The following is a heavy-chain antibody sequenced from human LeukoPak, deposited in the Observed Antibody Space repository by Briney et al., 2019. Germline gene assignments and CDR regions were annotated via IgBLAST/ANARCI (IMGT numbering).Heavy chain of an antibody. CDR1: GYTFTSYG. CDR3: ARDRAGIAVAGSFDY. CDR2: ISAYNGNT. D-gene: IGHD6-13*01. Sequence: ASVKVSCKASGYTFTSYGISWVRQAPGQGLEWMGWISAYNGNTNYAQKLQGRVTMTTDTSTSTAYMELRSLRSDDTAVYYCARDRAGIAVAGSFDYWGQGTLVTVSS. V-gene: IGHV1-18*01. J-gene: IGHJ4*02.